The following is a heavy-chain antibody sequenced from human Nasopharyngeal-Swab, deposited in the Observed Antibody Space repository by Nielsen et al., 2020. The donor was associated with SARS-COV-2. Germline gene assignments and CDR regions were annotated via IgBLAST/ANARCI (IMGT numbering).Heavy chain of an antibody. CDR1: GGTFSSYG. V-gene: IGHV1-69*13. Sequence: SVKVSCKASGGTFSSYGISWVRQAPGQGLEWMGGIIPIFGTANYAQKFQGRVTITADESTSTAYMELSSLRSEDTAVYYCARGHYDSSGYSGLGYWGQGTLVTVSS. CDR3: ARGHYDSSGYSGLGY. D-gene: IGHD3-22*01. CDR2: IIPIFGTA. J-gene: IGHJ4*02.